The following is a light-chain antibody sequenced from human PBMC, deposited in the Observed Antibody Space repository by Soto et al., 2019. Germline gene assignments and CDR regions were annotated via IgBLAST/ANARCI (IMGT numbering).Light chain of an antibody. Sequence: DIQMTQSPSSPSASVGDSVTITCRASQSIDTSLNWYQQKPGKAPKLLIYGASSLHSGVPLRFSGSGSGTDFTLPISSLQPEDVATYYCQQSYSIMPLTFGGGTKVEIK. CDR2: GAS. J-gene: IGKJ4*01. CDR3: QQSYSIMPLT. V-gene: IGKV1-39*01. CDR1: QSIDTS.